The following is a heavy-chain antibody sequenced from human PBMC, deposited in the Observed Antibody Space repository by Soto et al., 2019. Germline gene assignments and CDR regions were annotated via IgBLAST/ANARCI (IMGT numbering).Heavy chain of an antibody. V-gene: IGHV4-31*03. CDR2: IYYSGST. J-gene: IGHJ4*02. Sequence: QVQLQESGPGLVKPSQTLSLTCTVSGGSISSGGYYWSWIRQHPGKVLEWIGYIYYSGSTYYNPSIKSRVTISVDTSKNQFSLKLSSVTAADTAVYYCARESPYYDSSGYYISSYYFDYWGQGTLVTVSS. CDR3: ARESPYYDSSGYYISSYYFDY. CDR1: GGSISSGGYY. D-gene: IGHD3-22*01.